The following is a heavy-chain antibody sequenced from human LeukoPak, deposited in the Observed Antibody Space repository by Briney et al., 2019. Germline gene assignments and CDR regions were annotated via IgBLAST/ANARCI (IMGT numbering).Heavy chain of an antibody. CDR1: GFTFSSYG. CDR2: INHSGST. J-gene: IGHJ4*02. Sequence: LRLSCAASGFTFSSYGMHWIRQPPGKGLEWIGEINHSGSTNYNPSLKSRVTISVDTSKNQFSLKLSSVTAADTAVYCCARGLSAIVHWGQGTLVTVSS. D-gene: IGHD2-21*02. CDR3: ARGLSAIVH. V-gene: IGHV4-34*01.